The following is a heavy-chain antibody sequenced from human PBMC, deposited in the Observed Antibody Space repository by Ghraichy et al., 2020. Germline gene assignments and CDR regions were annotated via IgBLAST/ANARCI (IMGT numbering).Heavy chain of an antibody. CDR3: AKAGWDWYFDL. Sequence: GSLRLSCAASGFTFSNYAMTWVRQAPGKGLEWVSAISGSGGSTYYADSVKGRFTISRDNSKNTLYLQVNSLRADDTAVYYCAKAGWDWYFDLWGRGTLVTVSS. CDR2: ISGSGGST. V-gene: IGHV3-23*01. J-gene: IGHJ2*01. CDR1: GFTFSNYA. D-gene: IGHD6-19*01.